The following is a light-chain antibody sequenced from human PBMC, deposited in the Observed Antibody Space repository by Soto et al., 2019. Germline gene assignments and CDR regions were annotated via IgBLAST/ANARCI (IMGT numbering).Light chain of an antibody. V-gene: IGLV1-47*01. CDR1: SSNIGSNY. CDR2: RSN. CDR3: GGWDDSLSGPV. Sequence: QSVLTQPPSASGTPGQRVNISCSGSSSNIGSNYVYWYRQFPGTAPKLLIQRSNQRPSGVPARFSGSKSGTSASLAISGLRSEDEADYYCGGWDDSLSGPVFGGGTQLTVL. J-gene: IGLJ2*01.